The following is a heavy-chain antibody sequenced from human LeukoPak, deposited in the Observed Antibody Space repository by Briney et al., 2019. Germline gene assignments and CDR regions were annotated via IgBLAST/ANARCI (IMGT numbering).Heavy chain of an antibody. J-gene: IGHJ4*02. CDR3: ASGYDSSGYYSFDY. Sequence: SETLSLTCTVSGGSISSYYWSWIRQPPGKGLEWIGYIYYSESTNYNPSLKSRVTISVDTSKNQFSLKLSSVTAADTAVYYCASGYDSSGYYSFDYWGQGTLVTVSS. D-gene: IGHD3-22*01. V-gene: IGHV4-59*08. CDR1: GGSISSYY. CDR2: IYYSEST.